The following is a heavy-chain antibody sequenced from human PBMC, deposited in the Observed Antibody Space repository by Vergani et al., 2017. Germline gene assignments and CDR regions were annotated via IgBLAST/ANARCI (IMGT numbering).Heavy chain of an antibody. Sequence: QVQLVQSGGGVVQPGRSLRLSCAASGFTFSSYAMHWVRQAPGKGLEWVAVISYDGSNKYYADSVKGRFTISRDSSKNTLYMQMNSLRAEDTAVYYCARVGVRYCSSTSCHISGPFDYWGQGTLVTVSS. J-gene: IGHJ4*02. CDR1: GFTFSSYA. CDR3: ARVGVRYCSSTSCHISGPFDY. CDR2: ISYDGSNK. V-gene: IGHV3-30*04. D-gene: IGHD2-2*01.